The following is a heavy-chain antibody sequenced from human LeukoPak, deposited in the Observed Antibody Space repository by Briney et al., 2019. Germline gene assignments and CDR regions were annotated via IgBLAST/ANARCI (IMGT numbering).Heavy chain of an antibody. J-gene: IGHJ6*03. CDR3: ARGADYDILTGYMDV. Sequence: GGSPRLSCAASGFTFDTYWMSWVRQAPGKGLEWVSSISSSSSYLYYADSVKGRFTISRANAKNSLYLEMNSLRAEDTAVYYCARGADYDILTGYMDVWGKGTTVTVSS. CDR2: ISSSSSYL. D-gene: IGHD3-9*01. V-gene: IGHV3-21*01. CDR1: GFTFDTYW.